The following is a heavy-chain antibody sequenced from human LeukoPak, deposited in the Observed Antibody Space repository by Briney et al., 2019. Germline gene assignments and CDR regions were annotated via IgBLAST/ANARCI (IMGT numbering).Heavy chain of an antibody. CDR1: GGSISSGSYY. CDR2: IYTSGST. V-gene: IGHV4-61*02. J-gene: IGHJ4*02. D-gene: IGHD1-26*01. CDR3: ASGIDY. Sequence: SQTLSLTCTVSGGSISSGSYYWSWIRQPAGKGLEWIGRIYTSGSTNYNPSPKSRVTISVDTSKNQFSLKLSSVTAADTAVYYCASGIDYWGQGTLVTVSS.